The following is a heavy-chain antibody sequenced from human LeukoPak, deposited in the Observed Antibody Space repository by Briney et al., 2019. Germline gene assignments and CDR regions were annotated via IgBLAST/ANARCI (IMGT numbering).Heavy chain of an antibody. CDR3: ATRIVGAKHFDY. Sequence: GGSLRLSCAASGFTFSSYAMSWVRQAPGKGLGWVSAISGSGASTYYADPVKGRFTISRDNSKNTLYLLMTSLRAEDTAVYYCATRIVGAKHFDYWGQGTLVTVSS. D-gene: IGHD1-26*01. J-gene: IGHJ4*02. CDR1: GFTFSSYA. V-gene: IGHV3-23*01. CDR2: ISGSGAST.